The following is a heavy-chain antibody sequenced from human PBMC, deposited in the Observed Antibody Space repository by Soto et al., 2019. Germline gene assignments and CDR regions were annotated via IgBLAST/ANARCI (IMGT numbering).Heavy chain of an antibody. V-gene: IGHV3-21*01. CDR3: ARGWSGSPRTIFDY. CDR2: ISSSSSYI. Sequence: EVQLVESGGGLVKPGGSLRLSCAASGFTFSSYSMNWVRQAPGKGLEWVSSISSSSSYIYYADSVKGRFTISRDNAKNSLYLQMNSLRAEDTAVYYCARGWSGSPRTIFDYWGQGTLVTVSS. CDR1: GFTFSSYS. D-gene: IGHD1-26*01. J-gene: IGHJ4*02.